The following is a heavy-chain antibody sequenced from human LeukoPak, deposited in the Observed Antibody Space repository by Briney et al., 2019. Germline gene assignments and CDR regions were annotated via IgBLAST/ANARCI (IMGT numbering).Heavy chain of an antibody. J-gene: IGHJ4*02. Sequence: NPGGSLRLSCAASGFSFSSYSMNWVRQAPGKGLEWVSSISSSSSYIYYADSVKGRFTISRDNAKNSLYLQMNSLRAEDTAVYYCARDRSAMVPFDYWGQGTLVTVSS. V-gene: IGHV3-21*01. D-gene: IGHD5-18*01. CDR3: ARDRSAMVPFDY. CDR2: ISSSSSYI. CDR1: GFSFSSYS.